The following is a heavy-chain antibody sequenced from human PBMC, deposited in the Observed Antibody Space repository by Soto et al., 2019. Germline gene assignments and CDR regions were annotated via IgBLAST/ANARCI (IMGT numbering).Heavy chain of an antibody. V-gene: IGHV4-59*01. D-gene: IGHD6-13*01. Sequence: SETLSLTCTVSGGSISSNYWTWIRQPPGKGLEWIGYVYNSGSTNYNPSLKSRVTISEDTSKSQFSLKVNSMTAADTAVYYCARYRREAAAGYTLDYWGQGILVTVS. CDR2: VYNSGST. CDR3: ARYRREAAAGYTLDY. J-gene: IGHJ4*02. CDR1: GGSISSNY.